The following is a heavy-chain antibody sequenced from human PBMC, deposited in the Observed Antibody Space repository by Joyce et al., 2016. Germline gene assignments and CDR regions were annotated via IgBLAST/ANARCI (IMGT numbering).Heavy chain of an antibody. Sequence: QVQLVESGGGVVQPGRSLRLSCAASGFSLRTFGRHWVRKATGKGLEWMAVVSYDGSTKNYADSVKCRFTIFRDNSKNTVFLQMNSLRADDTAVYYCAKDRITIFGVVPNTPDYWGQGARVIVSS. CDR3: AKDRITIFGVVPNTPDY. D-gene: IGHD3-3*01. J-gene: IGHJ4*02. CDR2: VSYDGSTK. CDR1: GFSLRTFG. V-gene: IGHV3-30*18.